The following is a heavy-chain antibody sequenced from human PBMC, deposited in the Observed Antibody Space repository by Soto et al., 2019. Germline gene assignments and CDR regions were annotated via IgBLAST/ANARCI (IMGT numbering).Heavy chain of an antibody. CDR3: ARAYVRRDYFDY. D-gene: IGHD3-10*02. CDR1: GGSISSGGYY. J-gene: IGHJ4*02. Sequence: SETLSLTCTVSGGSISSGGYYWSWIRQHPGKGLEWIGYINYSGSTNYNPSLKSRVTISVDTSKNQFSLKLSSVTAADTAVYYCARAYVRRDYFDYWGQGTLVTVSS. V-gene: IGHV4-31*02. CDR2: INYSGST.